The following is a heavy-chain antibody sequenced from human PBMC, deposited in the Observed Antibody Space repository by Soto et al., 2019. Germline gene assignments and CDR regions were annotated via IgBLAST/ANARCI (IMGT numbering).Heavy chain of an antibody. V-gene: IGHV1-18*01. Sequence: GASVKVSCNASGYTYTSYGISWVRQAPGQGLEWMGWISAYNGNTNYAQKLQGRVIMTTDTSTSTAYMELRSLRSDDTAVYYCARVKDTAMVVDAFDIWGQGTMVTVSS. CDR1: GYTYTSYG. J-gene: IGHJ3*02. CDR3: ARVKDTAMVVDAFDI. CDR2: ISAYNGNT. D-gene: IGHD5-18*01.